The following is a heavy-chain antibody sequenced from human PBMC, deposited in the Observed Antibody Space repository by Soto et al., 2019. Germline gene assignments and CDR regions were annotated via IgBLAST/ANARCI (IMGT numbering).Heavy chain of an antibody. CDR3: ARDPPLTGHSSSWTLDY. V-gene: IGHV4-31*03. Sequence: SETLSLTCTVSGGSISSGGYYWSWIRHHPGKGLEWIGYIYYSGSTYYNPSLKSRITISVDTSKNQFSLKLSSVTAADTAVYYCARDPPLTGHSSSWTLDYWGQGTLVTVSS. CDR1: GGSISSGGYY. J-gene: IGHJ4*02. D-gene: IGHD6-13*01. CDR2: IYYSGST.